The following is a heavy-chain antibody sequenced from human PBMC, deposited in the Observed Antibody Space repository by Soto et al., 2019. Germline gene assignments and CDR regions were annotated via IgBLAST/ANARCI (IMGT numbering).Heavy chain of an antibody. CDR1: GFTFSSYG. D-gene: IGHD6-19*01. CDR2: ISYDGSNK. Sequence: GGSLRLSCAASGFTFSSYGMHWVRQAPGKGLEWVAVISYDGSNKYYADSVKGRFTISRDNSKNTLYLQMNSLRAEDTAVYYCAKDGVAVAGTLDRGYYYYGMDVWGQGTTVTVS. V-gene: IGHV3-30*18. CDR3: AKDGVAVAGTLDRGYYYYGMDV. J-gene: IGHJ6*02.